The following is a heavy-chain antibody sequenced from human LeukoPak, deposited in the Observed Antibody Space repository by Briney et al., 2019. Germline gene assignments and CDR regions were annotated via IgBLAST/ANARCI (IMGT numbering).Heavy chain of an antibody. CDR1: GGPISSSNW. Sequence: SETLSLTCAVSGGPISSSNWWSWVRQPPGKGLEWIGSIYSSGSTYYNASLQSRVTISIETSKNQISLRLNSVTAADTAIYYCAKSGGYGLIDYWGQGTLVTVSS. CDR3: AKSGGYGLIDY. D-gene: IGHD1-26*01. CDR2: IYSSGST. J-gene: IGHJ4*02. V-gene: IGHV4-4*02.